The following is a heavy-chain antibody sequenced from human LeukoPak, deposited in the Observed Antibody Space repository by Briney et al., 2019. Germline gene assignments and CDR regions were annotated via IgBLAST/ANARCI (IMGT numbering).Heavy chain of an antibody. CDR2: INAGNGNT. Sequence: GASVKVSCKASGYTFTSYAMHWVRQAPGQRLEWMGWINAGNGNTKYSQKFQARVTITRDTSASTAYMELSSLRFEDTAVYYCARGLGYCSGGSCYALYYYYGMDVWGQGTTVTVSS. V-gene: IGHV1-3*01. D-gene: IGHD2-15*01. J-gene: IGHJ6*02. CDR1: GYTFTSYA. CDR3: ARGLGYCSGGSCYALYYYYGMDV.